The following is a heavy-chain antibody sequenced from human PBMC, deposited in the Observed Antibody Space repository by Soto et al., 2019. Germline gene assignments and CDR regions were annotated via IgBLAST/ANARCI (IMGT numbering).Heavy chain of an antibody. Sequence: AASVKVSCKASGYTFTSYDINWVRQATGQGLEWMGWMNPNSGNTGYAQKFQGRVTMTRNTSISTAYMELSSLRSEDTAVYYCARVPGDLNWFDPWGQGTLVTVSS. CDR2: MNPNSGNT. D-gene: IGHD2-21*02. CDR1: GYTFTSYD. V-gene: IGHV1-8*01. CDR3: ARVPGDLNWFDP. J-gene: IGHJ5*02.